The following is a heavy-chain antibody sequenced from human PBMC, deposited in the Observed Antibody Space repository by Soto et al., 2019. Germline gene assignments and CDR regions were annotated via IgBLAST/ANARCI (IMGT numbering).Heavy chain of an antibody. CDR3: ARYTYTSRYSYYGMDV. Sequence: YLRLSCTTSGFSFVDYAMSWFRLAPGKGLEWVGIVRNIAYGEKTEYATSVRGRFTVSRDNSKSIAYLQMNSLTSEDTAVYYCARYTYTSRYSYYGMDVWGQGTTVTVSS. J-gene: IGHJ6*02. CDR2: VRNIAYGEKT. V-gene: IGHV3-49*03. CDR1: GFSFVDYA. D-gene: IGHD6-13*01.